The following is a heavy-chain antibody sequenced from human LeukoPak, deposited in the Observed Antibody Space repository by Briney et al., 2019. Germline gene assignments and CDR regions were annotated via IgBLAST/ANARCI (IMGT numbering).Heavy chain of an antibody. V-gene: IGHV4-34*01. Sequence: SETLSLTCAVYGGSFSGYYWSWIRQPPGKGLEWIGEINHSGSTNYNPSLKSRVTISVDTSKNQFSLKLSSVTAADTAVYYCARGPYSYYYGSGSTFDYWGQGTLVTVSS. D-gene: IGHD3-10*01. J-gene: IGHJ4*02. CDR3: ARGPYSYYYGSGSTFDY. CDR1: GGSFSGYY. CDR2: INHSGST.